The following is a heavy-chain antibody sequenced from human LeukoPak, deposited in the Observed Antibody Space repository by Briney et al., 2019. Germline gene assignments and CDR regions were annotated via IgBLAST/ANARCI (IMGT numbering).Heavy chain of an antibody. CDR1: GYTFTCYY. Sequence: ASVKVSCKASGYTFTCYYMHWVRQAPGQGLEWMGWINPNSGGTNYAQKFQGRVTMTRDTSISTAYMELSRLRSDDTAVYYCARDGNGSPYYDSSGYYGYFDYWGQGTLVTVSS. V-gene: IGHV1-2*02. J-gene: IGHJ4*02. CDR3: ARDGNGSPYYDSSGYYGYFDY. CDR2: INPNSGGT. D-gene: IGHD3-22*01.